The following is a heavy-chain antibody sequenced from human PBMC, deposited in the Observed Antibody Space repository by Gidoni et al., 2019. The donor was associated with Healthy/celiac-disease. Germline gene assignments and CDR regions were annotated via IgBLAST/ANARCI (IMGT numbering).Heavy chain of an antibody. CDR2: IDHSGST. CDR3: ATYSSGYYFNY. V-gene: IGHV4-30-2*01. J-gene: IGHJ4*02. Sequence: QLQLQESRSGPVQPTPPLSRTGADPGGSIRSGGCSRHWLRQPLGRGLEWIGYIDHSGSTSYNPSLKSRVTISVDRSKHQFTQKLPSVTAADTAVYYCATYSSGYYFNYWGQGTLVTVSS. D-gene: IGHD3-22*01. CDR1: GGSIRSGGCS.